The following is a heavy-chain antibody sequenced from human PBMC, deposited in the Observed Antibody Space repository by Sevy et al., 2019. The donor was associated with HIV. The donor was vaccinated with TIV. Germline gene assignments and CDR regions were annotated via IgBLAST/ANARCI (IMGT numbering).Heavy chain of an antibody. J-gene: IGHJ4*02. CDR1: GFTFSDYY. V-gene: IGHV3-7*01. D-gene: IGHD3-3*01. Sequence: GGSLRLSCAASGFTFSDYYMTWIRQAPGKGLEWVADIKKDGSVKLYADAVKGRFTISRDNAENSVDLQMKSLRAEDTAVYFCARWRGAQSDFDYWGQGTRVTVSS. CDR2: IKKDGSVK. CDR3: ARWRGAQSDFDY.